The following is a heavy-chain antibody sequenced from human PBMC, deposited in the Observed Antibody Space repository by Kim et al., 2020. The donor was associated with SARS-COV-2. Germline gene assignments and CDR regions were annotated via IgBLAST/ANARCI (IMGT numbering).Heavy chain of an antibody. CDR3: ARDFWSAVTGSRFDP. J-gene: IGHJ5*02. Sequence: ASVKVSCKASGYTFTNYAMNWVRQAPGQGLEWMGWIDPNTGNPTYAQGFTGRFVFSLDTSVSTAFLQISSLKAEDTAIYYCARDFWSAVTGSRFDPWGQGTLATVSS. CDR1: GYTFTNYA. V-gene: IGHV7-4-1*02. CDR2: IDPNTGNP. D-gene: IGHD3-3*01.